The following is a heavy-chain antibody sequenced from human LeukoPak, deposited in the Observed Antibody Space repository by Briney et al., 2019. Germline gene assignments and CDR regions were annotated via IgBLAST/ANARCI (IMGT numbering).Heavy chain of an antibody. Sequence: GGSLRLSCTASGFTFGDYAMSWVRQAPGKGLEWVGFIKSKAYGGTTEYAASVKGRFTISRDDSKSIAYLQMNSLKTEDTAVYYCTRDLYLTGYYTPWGQGTLVTVSS. D-gene: IGHD3-9*01. CDR3: TRDLYLTGYYTP. J-gene: IGHJ5*02. CDR1: GFTFGDYA. V-gene: IGHV3-49*04. CDR2: IKSKAYGGTT.